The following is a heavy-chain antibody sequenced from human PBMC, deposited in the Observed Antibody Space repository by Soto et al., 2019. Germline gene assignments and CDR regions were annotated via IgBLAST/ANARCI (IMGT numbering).Heavy chain of an antibody. CDR1: GGSFSGYH. CDR2: INDSGST. Sequence: PSATLSLTRAVSGGSFSGYHWTWIREPPGKGLEWLGEINDSGSTSYHPSLKRRVTISVDTSKNQFSLKLRSVTAADTAVYYCARDGAPDDTAMVTAYYDSTVGAFDIWGQGTMVT. D-gene: IGHD5-18*01. V-gene: IGHV4-34*01. CDR3: ARDGAPDDTAMVTAYYDSTVGAFDI. J-gene: IGHJ3*02.